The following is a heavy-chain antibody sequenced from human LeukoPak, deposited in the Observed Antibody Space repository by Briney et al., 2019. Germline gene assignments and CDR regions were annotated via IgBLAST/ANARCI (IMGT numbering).Heavy chain of an antibody. CDR2: IYHSGST. J-gene: IGHJ4*02. V-gene: IGHV4-38-2*02. Sequence: PSETLSLTCTVSGYSISSGYYWGWIRQPPGKGLEWIGSIYHSGSTYYNPSLKSRVTISVDTSKNQFSLKLSSVTAADTAMYYCARHSSSSVDYWGQGTLVTVSS. D-gene: IGHD6-6*01. CDR3: ARHSSSSVDY. CDR1: GYSISSGYY.